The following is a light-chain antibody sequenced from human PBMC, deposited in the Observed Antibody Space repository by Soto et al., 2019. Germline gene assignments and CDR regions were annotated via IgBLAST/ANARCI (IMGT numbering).Light chain of an antibody. CDR2: EVN. J-gene: IGLJ1*01. V-gene: IGLV2-14*01. CDR3: TSYTSSIPYV. CDR1: SSDVGGYNR. Sequence: QSALTQPASVSGSPGQSITISCTGTSSDVGGYNRVSWYQQHPGQAPKLMIYEVNNRPSGVSNRFSGSKSGNTASLTISGLQAEDEADYYCTSYTSSIPYVFGTGTKVTVL.